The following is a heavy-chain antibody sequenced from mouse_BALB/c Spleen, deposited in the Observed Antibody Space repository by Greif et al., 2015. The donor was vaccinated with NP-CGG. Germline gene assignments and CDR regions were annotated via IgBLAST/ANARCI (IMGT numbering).Heavy chain of an antibody. CDR3: TRWRNGNYVWYFDV. D-gene: IGHD2-1*01. Sequence: VQLQQSGAELVRPGASVKLSCKASGYTFTSYWINWVKQRPGQGLEWIGNIYPSDSYTNYNQKFKDKATLTVDKSSXTAYMQLSSPTSEDSAVYYCTRWRNGNYVWYFDVWGAGTTVTVSS. CDR2: IYPSDSYT. V-gene: IGHV1-69*02. J-gene: IGHJ1*01. CDR1: GYTFTSYW.